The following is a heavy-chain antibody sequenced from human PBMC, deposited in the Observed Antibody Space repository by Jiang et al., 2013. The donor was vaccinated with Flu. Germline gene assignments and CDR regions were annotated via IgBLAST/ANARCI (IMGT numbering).Heavy chain of an antibody. CDR2: IYYDGSNK. D-gene: IGHD3-3*01. J-gene: IGHJ6*02. Sequence: QLLESGGGVVQPGRSLRLSCAASGFTFRTYGMHWVRQAPGKGLEWVAVIYYDGSNKYFADSVKGRFTISRDNPKNTLFLQMNSLRTEDTAVYYCARGGYNFWSGYYSLRAGGGMDVWGQGTTVTVSS. CDR3: ARGGYNFWSGYYSLRAGGGMDV. CDR1: GFTFRTYG. V-gene: IGHV3-33*08.